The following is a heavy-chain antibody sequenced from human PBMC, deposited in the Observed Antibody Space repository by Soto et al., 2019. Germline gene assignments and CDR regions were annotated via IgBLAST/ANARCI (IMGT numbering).Heavy chain of an antibody. V-gene: IGHV1-18*01. J-gene: IGHJ4*02. Sequence: QVQLVQSGAEVKKPGASVKVSCKASGYTFTSYGISWVRQAPGQGLEWMGWVSPYNGNTNYAQKLQGRVTMTTDISTSTAYLELRSLRADDTAVYDCARDCSTVICPVDYWGQGTLVTVSS. CDR1: GYTFTSYG. CDR3: ARDCSTVICPVDY. CDR2: VSPYNGNT. D-gene: IGHD2-2*01.